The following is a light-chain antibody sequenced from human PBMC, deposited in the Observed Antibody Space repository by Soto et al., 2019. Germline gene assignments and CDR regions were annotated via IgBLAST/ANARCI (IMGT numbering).Light chain of an antibody. CDR2: GAS. J-gene: IGKJ2*01. V-gene: IGKV3-15*01. Sequence: EIVMTQSPATLSVSPGERATLSCRASQSVSSNLAWYQQKPGQAPRLLIYGASTRATGIPARFSGSGSGTEFTRTISSLQSEDFALYYCQQYNSWPPYTFGQGTKLEIK. CDR3: QQYNSWPPYT. CDR1: QSVSSN.